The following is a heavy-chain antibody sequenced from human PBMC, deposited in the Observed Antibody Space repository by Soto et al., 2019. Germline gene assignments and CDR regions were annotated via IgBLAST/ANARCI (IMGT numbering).Heavy chain of an antibody. D-gene: IGHD5-18*01. V-gene: IGHV4-61*01. J-gene: IGHJ4*02. CDR1: GGSVSSGSYY. CDR2: IYYSGGT. CDR3: ARGGGVTATFDY. Sequence: PSETLSLTCTVSGGSVSSGSYYWSWIRQPPGKGLEWIGYIYYSGGTNYNPSLKSRVTISVDTSKNQFSLKLSSVTAADTAVYYCARGGGVTATFDYWGKGNLVTVSS.